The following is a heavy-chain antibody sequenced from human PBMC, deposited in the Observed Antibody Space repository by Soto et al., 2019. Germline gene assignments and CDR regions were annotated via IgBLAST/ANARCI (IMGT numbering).Heavy chain of an antibody. CDR3: ARESRSELGTVEY. CDR2: IYASGTT. V-gene: IGHV4-4*07. CDR1: GASISNYY. Sequence: QVRLQESGPGLVKPSETLSLTCTVSGASISNYYWSWIRQPAGKGLECLGRIYASGTTTYNPSLTSRVTMSVDTSKNQFSLNLNSVATAETAVYYCARESRSELGTVEYWGQGALVTVAS. D-gene: IGHD1-1*01. J-gene: IGHJ4*02.